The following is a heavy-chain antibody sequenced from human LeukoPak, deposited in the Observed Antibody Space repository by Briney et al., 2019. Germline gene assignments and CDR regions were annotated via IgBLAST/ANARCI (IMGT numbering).Heavy chain of an antibody. Sequence: GGSLRLSCAASGFTFSSYSMNWVRQAPGKGLEWVSSISNDAKFIYYADSLKGRFTVSRDDAKNSLYLQMNSLAVEDTAVYYCTTPAAGPRAEYSQYWGQGTLVTVSS. CDR3: TTPAAGPRAEYSQY. V-gene: IGHV3-21*01. J-gene: IGHJ1*01. CDR2: ISNDAKFI. CDR1: GFTFSSYS. D-gene: IGHD6-13*01.